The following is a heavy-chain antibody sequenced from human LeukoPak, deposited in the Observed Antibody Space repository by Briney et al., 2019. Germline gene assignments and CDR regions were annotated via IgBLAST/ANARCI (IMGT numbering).Heavy chain of an antibody. J-gene: IGHJ3*02. D-gene: IGHD1-14*01. CDR1: GGTFSSYT. CDR2: IIPILGIA. Sequence: SVKVSCKASGGTFSSYTISWVRQAPGQGLEWMGRIIPILGIANYAQKFQGRVTITADKSASTAYMELSSLRSEDTAVYYCARALGPDNDAFDIWSQGTMVTVSS. CDR3: ARALGPDNDAFDI. V-gene: IGHV1-69*02.